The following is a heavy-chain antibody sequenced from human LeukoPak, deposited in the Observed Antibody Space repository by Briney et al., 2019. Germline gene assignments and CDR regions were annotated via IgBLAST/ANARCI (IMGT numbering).Heavy chain of an antibody. Sequence: SQTLSLTCAISGDTVSSNSAAWSWIRPSPSRGLEWVGRTYYRSKWYNDYAGSVKSRIIINPDTSKNQFSLQLNSVTPEDTAVYYCAREEVVVAGTHYYGMDVWGQGTTVTVSS. CDR1: GDTVSSNSAA. V-gene: IGHV6-1*01. D-gene: IGHD2-15*01. CDR2: TYYRSKWYN. CDR3: AREEVVVAGTHYYGMDV. J-gene: IGHJ6*02.